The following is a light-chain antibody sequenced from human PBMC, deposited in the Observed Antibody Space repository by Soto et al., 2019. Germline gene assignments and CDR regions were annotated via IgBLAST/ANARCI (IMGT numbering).Light chain of an antibody. Sequence: QSVLTQPPSVSGAPGHRVTISCTGSSSNIGAGYDVHWYQQLPGTVPKLLIYGNSNRPSGVPDRFSGSKSGTSASLAITGLQAEDEADYYCQSYDSSLSGWVFGGGTKLTV. J-gene: IGLJ3*02. CDR1: SSNIGAGYD. CDR2: GNS. V-gene: IGLV1-40*01. CDR3: QSYDSSLSGWV.